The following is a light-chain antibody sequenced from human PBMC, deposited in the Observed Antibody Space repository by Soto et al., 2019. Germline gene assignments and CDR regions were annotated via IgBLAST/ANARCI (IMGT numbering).Light chain of an antibody. J-gene: IGKJ3*01. CDR3: QHYNNYPFS. V-gene: IGKV1-16*01. CDR2: GAS. Sequence: DIQMTQSPSSLSAPVGDSVTITCRASQDIRNYVAWFQQTPGKAPKSLIYGASNLQSGVPSRFSGSGSGTDVTLTISSLQPEDFATYYCQHYNNYPFSFGPGTKVDIK. CDR1: QDIRNY.